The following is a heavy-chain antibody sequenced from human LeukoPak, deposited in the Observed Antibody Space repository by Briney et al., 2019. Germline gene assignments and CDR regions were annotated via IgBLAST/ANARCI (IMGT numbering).Heavy chain of an antibody. CDR2: ISSSSTTI. Sequence: QPGGSLRLSCAASGFTFSSYSMNWVRHAPGKELEWSSYISSSSTTIYYADSVKGRFTISRDNSKNTLYLQMNSLRAEDTAVYLCAKDKYSPVRSMSEAAYYFDFWGPGTLVIVSS. V-gene: IGHV3-48*01. CDR3: AKDKYSPVRSMSEAAYYFDF. D-gene: IGHD6-13*01. J-gene: IGHJ4*02. CDR1: GFTFSSYS.